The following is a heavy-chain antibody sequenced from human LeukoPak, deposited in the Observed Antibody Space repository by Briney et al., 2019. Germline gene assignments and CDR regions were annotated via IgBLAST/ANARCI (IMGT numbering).Heavy chain of an antibody. CDR1: GFTFSDYY. Sequence: PGGSLRLSCAASGFTFSDYYMSWIGQPPGKGLEWIGEINHSGSTNYNPSLKSRVTISVDTSKNQFSLKLSSVTAADTAVYYCARGRIRYGSGNNFDYWGQGTLVTVSS. CDR2: INHSGST. V-gene: IGHV4-34*01. D-gene: IGHD3-10*01. CDR3: ARGRIRYGSGNNFDY. J-gene: IGHJ4*02.